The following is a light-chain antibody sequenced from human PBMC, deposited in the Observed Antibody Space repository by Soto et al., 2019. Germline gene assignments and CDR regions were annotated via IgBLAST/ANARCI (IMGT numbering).Light chain of an antibody. V-gene: IGKV3D-15*01. CDR1: ENVATN. J-gene: IGKJ4*01. Sequence: IVMTHSPAPLSASPGQGDTLSCRASENVATNLAWNQQKPGQAPRLLIYGSSTRATGIPATFSGSGSGTEFTLTISGLQSEESAIYYCKQYNNWVLSCGGGTMVEIK. CDR2: GSS. CDR3: KQYNNWVLS.